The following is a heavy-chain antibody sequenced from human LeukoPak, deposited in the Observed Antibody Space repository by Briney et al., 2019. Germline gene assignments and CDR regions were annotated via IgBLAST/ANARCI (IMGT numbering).Heavy chain of an antibody. J-gene: IGHJ4*02. D-gene: IGHD5-18*01. CDR3: ARDQGYRYGYGDFDY. CDR1: GGTFRSYA. Sequence: SVKVSCKASGGTFRSYAISWVRQAPGQGLEWMGGIIPIFGTANYAQKFQGRVTITADESTSTAYMELNSLRSEDTAVYYCARDQGYRYGYGDFDYWGQGTLVTVSS. CDR2: IIPIFGTA. V-gene: IGHV1-69*13.